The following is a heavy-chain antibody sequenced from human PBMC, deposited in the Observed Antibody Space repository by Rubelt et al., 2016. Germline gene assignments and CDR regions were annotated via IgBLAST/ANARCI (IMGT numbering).Heavy chain of an antibody. J-gene: IGHJ4*02. V-gene: IGHV4-59*06. CDR1: GGSISSYY. CDR2: IFYSGST. CDR3: ARDEKMATTQV. Sequence: QVQLQESGPGLVKPSETLSLTCTVSGGSISSYYWSWIRQHPGKGLEWIGYIFYSGSTYYNPSLKSRVTISVDTAKNQFSLKLSSVTAADTAVYYCARDEKMATTQVWGQGTLVTVSS. D-gene: IGHD5-24*01.